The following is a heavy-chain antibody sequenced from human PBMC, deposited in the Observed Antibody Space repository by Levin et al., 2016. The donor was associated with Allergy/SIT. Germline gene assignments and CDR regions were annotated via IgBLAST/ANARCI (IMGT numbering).Heavy chain of an antibody. V-gene: IGHV4-34*01. D-gene: IGHD6-13*01. CDR3: ASFPSSSWNFFEY. CDR2: INHSGST. J-gene: IGHJ4*02. Sequence: SETLSLTCAVYGGSFSNYYWSWIRQPPGKGLEYIGEINHSGSTNYNPSLKSRVTISVDTSKNQFSLKLSSVTAADTAVYYCASFPSSSWNFFEYWGQGTLVTVSS. CDR1: GGSFSNYY.